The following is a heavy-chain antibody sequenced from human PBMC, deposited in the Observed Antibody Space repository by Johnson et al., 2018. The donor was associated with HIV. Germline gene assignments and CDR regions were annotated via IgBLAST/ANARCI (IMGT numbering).Heavy chain of an antibody. Sequence: QVQLVESGGGVVQPGRSLRLSCAASGFTFSDYYMSWIRQAPGKGLEWVSYISVSGTTIYSADSVKGRFTTSRDNTNNSLYLQMNSLRAGDTALYYCARDSETSITMIVVVITGAFDIWGQGTMVTVSS. CDR3: ARDSETSITMIVVVITGAFDI. CDR2: ISVSGTTI. V-gene: IGHV3-11*04. CDR1: GFTFSDYY. J-gene: IGHJ3*02. D-gene: IGHD3-22*01.